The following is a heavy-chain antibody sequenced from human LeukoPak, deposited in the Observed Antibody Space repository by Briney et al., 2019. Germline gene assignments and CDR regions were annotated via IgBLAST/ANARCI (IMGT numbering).Heavy chain of an antibody. V-gene: IGHV3-21*01. CDR2: ISSGSSSI. CDR1: GFTFSSYG. D-gene: IGHD6-13*01. CDR3: ARIAAVSLDY. Sequence: GGSLRLSCAASGFTFSSYGMHWVRQAPGKGLEWVSSISSGSSSIDYADSVKGRFTISRDNAKNSLYLQMNSLRAEDTAVYYCARIAAVSLDYWGQGTLVTVSS. J-gene: IGHJ4*02.